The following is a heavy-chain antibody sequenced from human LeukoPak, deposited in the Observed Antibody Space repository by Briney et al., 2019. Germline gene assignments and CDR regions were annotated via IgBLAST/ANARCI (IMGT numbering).Heavy chain of an antibody. CDR1: GESFSGYY. Sequence: SETLSPTCRVDGESFSGYYWIWIRQPPGKGLEWIGEINHSGSTNYNPSLKGRVTLSVDTSKSQFSLKVTSVTAADTAMYYCARGQFWRGSEIRVWGQGTLVTVSS. D-gene: IGHD1-26*01. CDR2: INHSGST. CDR3: ARGQFWRGSEIRV. V-gene: IGHV4-34*01. J-gene: IGHJ4*02.